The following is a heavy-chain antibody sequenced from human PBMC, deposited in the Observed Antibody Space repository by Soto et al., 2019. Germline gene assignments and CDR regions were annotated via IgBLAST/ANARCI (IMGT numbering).Heavy chain of an antibody. CDR1: GVSISSGNW. V-gene: IGHV4-4*02. D-gene: IGHD3-10*01. Sequence: SETLSLTCAVSGVSISSGNWWTWVRQSPQRGLEYIGEIFHDGTANYYPSFERRVAISVDTSKNQFSLKLTSVTAADTAIYFCARLVYDTRLNYMYFDFWGQGTLVTGSS. J-gene: IGHJ4*02. CDR3: ARLVYDTRLNYMYFDF. CDR2: IFHDGTA.